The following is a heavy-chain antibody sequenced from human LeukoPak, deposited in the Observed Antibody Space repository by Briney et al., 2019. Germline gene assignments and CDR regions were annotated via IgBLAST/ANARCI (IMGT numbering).Heavy chain of an antibody. CDR3: ARGPVYSSGWYGRFDY. V-gene: IGHV1-69*13. J-gene: IGHJ4*02. D-gene: IGHD6-19*01. CDR2: IIPIFGTA. CDR1: GHTLNNHF. Sequence: SVKVSCKSSGHTLNNHFIHWVRQAPGQGLEWMGGIIPIFGTANYAQKFQGRVTITADESTSTAYMELSSLRSEDTAVYYCARGPVYSSGWYGRFDYWGQGTLVTVSS.